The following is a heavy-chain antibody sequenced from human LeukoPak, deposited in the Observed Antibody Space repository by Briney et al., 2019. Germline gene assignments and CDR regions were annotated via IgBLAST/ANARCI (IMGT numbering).Heavy chain of an antibody. V-gene: IGHV5-51*01. J-gene: IGHJ5*02. CDR1: GYSFTSYW. D-gene: IGHD2-15*01. CDR2: IYPGDSDT. Sequence: GESLKISCKGSGYSFTSYWIGWVRQMPGKGLEWMGIIYPGDSDTRYSPSFQGQVTISADKSISTAYLQWSSLKASDTAMYYCARGSRYCSGGSCSGQYWFDPWGQGTLVTVSS. CDR3: ARGSRYCSGGSCSGQYWFDP.